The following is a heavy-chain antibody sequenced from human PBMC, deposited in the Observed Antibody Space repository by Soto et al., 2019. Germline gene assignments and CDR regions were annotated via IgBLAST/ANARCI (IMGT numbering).Heavy chain of an antibody. D-gene: IGHD6-19*01. Sequence: VGSLRLSCAASGFTFSNYDMSWVRQAPGKGLEWVSAISVSGDTTYYADSVKGRFTISRDNSKNTLYLQMNTLRAEDTAVYYCAKNRNTGVAGTSCWFGPWGQGTLVTVSS. V-gene: IGHV3-23*01. CDR3: AKNRNTGVAGTSCWFGP. CDR2: ISVSGDTT. J-gene: IGHJ5*02. CDR1: GFTFSNYD.